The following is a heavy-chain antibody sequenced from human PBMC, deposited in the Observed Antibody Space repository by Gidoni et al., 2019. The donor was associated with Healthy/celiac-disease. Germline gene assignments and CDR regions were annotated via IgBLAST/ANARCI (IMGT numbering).Heavy chain of an antibody. V-gene: IGHV4-34*01. J-gene: IGHJ5*02. CDR2: INHSGST. D-gene: IGHD3-16*02. Sequence: QVQLQQWGAGLLKPSETLSLTCAVYGGSFSGYYWSWIRQPPGKGLEWIGEINHSGSTNYNPSLKSRVTISVDTSKNQFSLKLSSVTAADTAVYYCARARTYYDYVWGSYRAYNWFDPWGQGTLVTVSS. CDR3: ARARTYYDYVWGSYRAYNWFDP. CDR1: GGSFSGYY.